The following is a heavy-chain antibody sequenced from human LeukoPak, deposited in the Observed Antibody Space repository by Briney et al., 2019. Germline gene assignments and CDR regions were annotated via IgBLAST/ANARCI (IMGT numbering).Heavy chain of an antibody. D-gene: IGHD7-27*01. CDR3: ARGGGTLHYWGKGTLVTVSSGEYSQPLSDY. J-gene: IGHJ4*02. CDR1: GDSISSYY. Sequence: PSETLSLTCTGSGDSISSYYLSWIRQPPGKGLEWIGYIYDSGKTNYNASLISRATISVDTSKNQFALKLTSVTPADTAVYYCARGGGTLHYWGKGTLVTVSSGEYSQPLSDYWGQGTLVTASS. V-gene: IGHV4-59*01. CDR2: IYDSGKT.